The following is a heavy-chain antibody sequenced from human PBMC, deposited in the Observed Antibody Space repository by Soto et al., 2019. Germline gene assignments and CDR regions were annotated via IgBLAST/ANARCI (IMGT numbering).Heavy chain of an antibody. Sequence: GASVKVSCKASGFTFTSSAVQWVRQARGQRLEWIGWIVVGSGNTNYAQKFQERVTITRDMSTSTAYMELSSLRSEDTAVYYCAAVPNYGDYSLDYWGQGTPVTVSS. CDR2: IVVGSGNT. J-gene: IGHJ4*02. V-gene: IGHV1-58*01. D-gene: IGHD4-17*01. CDR1: GFTFTSSA. CDR3: AAVPNYGDYSLDY.